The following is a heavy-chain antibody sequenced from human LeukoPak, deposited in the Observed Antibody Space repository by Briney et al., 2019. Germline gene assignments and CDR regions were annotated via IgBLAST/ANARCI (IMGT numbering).Heavy chain of an antibody. CDR2: IYFSGGT. J-gene: IGHJ5*02. V-gene: IGHV4-39*01. CDR3: ARTSGWYNCFDP. CDR1: GDSISSSNCY. Sequence: SETLSLTSTVSGDSISSSNCYWGSIRQPPGKGLEWIGSIYFSGGTYYNASLKGRVTISVDTSKNQFSLKLSSVTAADTAVYYCARTSGWYNCFDPWGQGTLVTVPS. D-gene: IGHD6-19*01.